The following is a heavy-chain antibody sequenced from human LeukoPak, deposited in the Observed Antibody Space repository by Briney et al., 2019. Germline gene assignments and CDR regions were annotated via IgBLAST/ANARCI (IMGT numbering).Heavy chain of an antibody. Sequence: ASVKVSCKASGYTFTSYYMHWVRQAPGQGLEWMGIINPSGGSTSYAQKFLGRVTMTRDTSISTAYVELSRLRSDDTAVYFCARDRGCSATTCYTGGDWFDPWGQGTLVTVSS. V-gene: IGHV1-46*01. CDR1: GYTFTSYY. CDR2: INPSGGST. CDR3: ARDRGCSATTCYTGGDWFDP. J-gene: IGHJ5*02. D-gene: IGHD2-2*02.